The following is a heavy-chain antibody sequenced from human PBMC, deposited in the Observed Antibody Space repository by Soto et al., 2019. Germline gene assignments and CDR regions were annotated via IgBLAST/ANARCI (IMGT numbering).Heavy chain of an antibody. CDR2: IYHSGNT. V-gene: IGHV4-4*02. CDR3: ARRWGEGRVDY. CDR1: GGSISSSNW. D-gene: IGHD3-10*01. J-gene: IGHJ4*02. Sequence: QVQLQESGPGLVKPSGTLSLTCAVSGGSISSSNWWSWVRQPPGKGLEWIGEIYHSGNTNYNPSLKSRVTMAVDKSRNQFSLKLSSVTAADTAVYYCARRWGEGRVDYWGKGTLVTVSS.